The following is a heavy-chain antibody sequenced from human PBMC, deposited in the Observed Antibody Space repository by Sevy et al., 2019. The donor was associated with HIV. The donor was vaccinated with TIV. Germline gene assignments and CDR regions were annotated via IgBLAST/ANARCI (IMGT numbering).Heavy chain of an antibody. V-gene: IGHV1-69*13. Sequence: ASVKVSCKASGGTFSSYGISWVRQAPGQGLESMGGIIPILGTVNYAQKFQGRVTITAEESTKTAYMELSSLRSEDTAVYYCARGGGNGWYYFDYWGQETLVTVSS. CDR1: GGTFSSYG. CDR2: IIPILGTV. D-gene: IGHD6-19*01. CDR3: ARGGGNGWYYFDY. J-gene: IGHJ4*02.